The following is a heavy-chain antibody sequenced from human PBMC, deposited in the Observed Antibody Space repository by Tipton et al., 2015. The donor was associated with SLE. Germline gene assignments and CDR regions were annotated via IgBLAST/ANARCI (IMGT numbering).Heavy chain of an antibody. D-gene: IGHD3-10*01. J-gene: IGHJ4*02. Sequence: SLRLSCAASGFTFSSYAMHWVRQAPGKGLEWVAVISYDGSNKYYADSVKGRFTISRDNSKNTLYLQMNSLRAEDTAVYYCARDRYYYGSGSSEVYFDYWGQGTLVTVSS. CDR2: ISYDGSNK. CDR1: GFTFSSYA. CDR3: ARDRYYYGSGSSEVYFDY. V-gene: IGHV3-30*04.